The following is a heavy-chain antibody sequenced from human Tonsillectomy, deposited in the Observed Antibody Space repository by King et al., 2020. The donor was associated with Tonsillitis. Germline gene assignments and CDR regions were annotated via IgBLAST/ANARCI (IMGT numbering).Heavy chain of an antibody. Sequence: VQLVESGGGLIQPGGSLRLSCAASGFTVGSNYMSWVRQAPGKGLEWVSVIYSGGSTYYADSVKGRFTISRDNSKNTLYLQMNSLRAEDTAVYYCARDGGVAAAAGTHDAFDIWGQGTMVTVSS. D-gene: IGHD6-13*01. CDR3: ARDGGVAAAAGTHDAFDI. V-gene: IGHV3-53*01. J-gene: IGHJ3*02. CDR1: GFTVGSNY. CDR2: IYSGGST.